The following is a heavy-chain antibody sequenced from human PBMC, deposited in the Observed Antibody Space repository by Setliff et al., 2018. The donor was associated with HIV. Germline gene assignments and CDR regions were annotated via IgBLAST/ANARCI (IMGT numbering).Heavy chain of an antibody. CDR1: GGSISSYY. D-gene: IGHD3-22*01. J-gene: IGHJ4*02. V-gene: IGHV4-59*01. CDR2: VYYSGST. Sequence: KASETLSLTCTVSGGSISSYYWSWIRQPPGKGLEWIGYVYYSGSTNYNPSLKSRVTISVDSSKNQFSLRLSSVTAADTAVYYCARASYYYDSNGYYRGYFDSWGQGTLVTVSS. CDR3: ARASYYYDSNGYYRGYFDS.